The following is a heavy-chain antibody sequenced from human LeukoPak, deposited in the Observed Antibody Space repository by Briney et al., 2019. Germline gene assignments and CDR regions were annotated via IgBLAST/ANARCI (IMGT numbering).Heavy chain of an antibody. CDR2: IYHSGST. D-gene: IGHD6-13*01. J-gene: IGHJ4*02. Sequence: PSETLSLTCAVSSGSISSCGYSWSWIRQPPGKGLEWIGYIYHSGSTYYNPSLKSRVTISVDRSKNQFSLKLSSVTAADTAVYYCARARSSWYFDYWGQGTLVTVSS. CDR3: ARARSSWYFDY. CDR1: SGSISSCGYS. V-gene: IGHV4-30-2*01.